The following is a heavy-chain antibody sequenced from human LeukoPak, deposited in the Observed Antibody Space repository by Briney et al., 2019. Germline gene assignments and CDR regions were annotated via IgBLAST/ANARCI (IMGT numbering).Heavy chain of an antibody. CDR1: GGSMDSYF. CDR2: IYHRGNT. V-gene: IGHV4-4*07. Sequence: SETLSLTCAVSGGSMDSYFWSWIRQSAGGRLEWIGRIYHRGNTDYNPSLGGRVTMSVDTSKNQFSLNLSSVTAADTAVYYCARHFTVTSNYFDYWGQGTLVTVSS. J-gene: IGHJ4*02. CDR3: ARHFTVTSNYFDY. D-gene: IGHD4-17*01.